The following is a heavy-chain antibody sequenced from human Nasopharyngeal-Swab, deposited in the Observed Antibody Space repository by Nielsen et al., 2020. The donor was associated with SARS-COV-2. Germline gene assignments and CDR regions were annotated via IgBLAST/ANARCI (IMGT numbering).Heavy chain of an antibody. CDR1: GGSISSGGYY. J-gene: IGHJ3*02. Sequence: SETLSLTCTVSGGSISSGGYYWSWTRQHPGKGLEWIGYIYYSGSTYYNPSPKSRVTISVDTSKNQFSLKLSSVTAADTAVYYCARDPVYDYVWGSYRIDAFDIWGQGTMVTVSS. D-gene: IGHD3-16*02. CDR2: IYYSGST. CDR3: ARDPVYDYVWGSYRIDAFDI. V-gene: IGHV4-31*03.